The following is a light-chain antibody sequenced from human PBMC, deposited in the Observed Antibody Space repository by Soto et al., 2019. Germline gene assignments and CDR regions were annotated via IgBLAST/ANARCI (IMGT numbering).Light chain of an antibody. V-gene: IGKV3D-20*01. CDR1: QSVNSNY. CDR3: QQYGTSPRT. J-gene: IGKJ1*01. Sequence: DIVLTHSPGTLSLSPGERGTLSCGASQSVNSNYLAWFQQKPGLAPRLLIHDASTRATGIPDRFSGSGSGKDFALTISRLEPEDFAVYYCQQYGTSPRTFGQGTKVDIK. CDR2: DAS.